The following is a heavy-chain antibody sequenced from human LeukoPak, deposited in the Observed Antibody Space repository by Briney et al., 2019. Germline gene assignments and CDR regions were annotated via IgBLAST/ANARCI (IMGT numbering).Heavy chain of an antibody. Sequence: GGSLRLSCAASGFTFSNAWMSWVCQAPGKGLEWVGRIKSKTDGGTTDYAAPVKGRFTISRDDSKNTLYVQMNSLKTEDTAVYYCTTGPYDYGSGTYYHWGQGTLVTVSS. D-gene: IGHD3-10*01. CDR1: GFTFSNAW. J-gene: IGHJ4*02. CDR2: IKSKTDGGTT. CDR3: TTGPYDYGSGTYYH. V-gene: IGHV3-15*01.